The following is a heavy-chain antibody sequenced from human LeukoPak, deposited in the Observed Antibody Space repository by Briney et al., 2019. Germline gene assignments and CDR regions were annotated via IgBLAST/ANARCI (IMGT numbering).Heavy chain of an antibody. Sequence: PSETLSLTCAVYGGSFSGYYWSWIRQPPGKGLEWIGEINHSGSTNYNPSLKSRVTISVDTSKSQFSLKLSSVTAADTAVYYCARTLLAVAGTYYFDYWGQGTLVTVSS. D-gene: IGHD6-19*01. J-gene: IGHJ4*02. V-gene: IGHV4-34*01. CDR3: ARTLLAVAGTYYFDY. CDR2: INHSGST. CDR1: GGSFSGYY.